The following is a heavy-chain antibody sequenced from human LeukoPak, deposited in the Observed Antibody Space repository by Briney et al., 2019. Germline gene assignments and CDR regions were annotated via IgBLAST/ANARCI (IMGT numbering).Heavy chain of an antibody. V-gene: IGHV3-21*01. CDR3: AREGSSSTTGP. CDR1: GFTFSSYS. D-gene: IGHD6-13*01. Sequence: GGSLRLSCAASGFTFSSYSMNWVRQAPGKGLEWVSFISSSSSYIYYADSVKGRFTISRDNAKNSLYLQMNSLRAEDTAVYYCAREGSSSTTGPWGQGTLVTVSS. J-gene: IGHJ5*02. CDR2: ISSSSSYI.